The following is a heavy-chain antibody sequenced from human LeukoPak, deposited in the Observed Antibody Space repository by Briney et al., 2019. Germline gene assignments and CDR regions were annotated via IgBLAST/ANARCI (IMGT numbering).Heavy chain of an antibody. D-gene: IGHD3-10*01. Sequence: GGSLRLSCAGSGFIFSTAWMSWVRQAPGKGLEWVANINQDGTEKYYVDSVKGRFTISRDNAKNSLDLQMNSLRVEDTAVYYCAKVAKYYYGSETYYFFEHWGQGTPVTASS. CDR3: AKVAKYYYGSETYYFFEH. CDR2: INQDGTEK. J-gene: IGHJ4*02. CDR1: GFIFSTAW. V-gene: IGHV3-7*01.